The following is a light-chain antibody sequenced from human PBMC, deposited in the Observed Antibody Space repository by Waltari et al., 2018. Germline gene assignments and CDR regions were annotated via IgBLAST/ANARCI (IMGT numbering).Light chain of an antibody. V-gene: IGKV1-5*03. J-gene: IGKJ3*01. CDR1: QTISTW. CDR3: QQYNSYSGGT. CDR2: RAS. Sequence: DIQMTQSPSTLSASVGARVTITCRASQTISTWLAWYQQKPGKAPKVLIYRASSLQSGVPSRFSGSGSGTEFTLTISSLQPDDFATYYCQQYNSYSGGTFGPGTKVDIK.